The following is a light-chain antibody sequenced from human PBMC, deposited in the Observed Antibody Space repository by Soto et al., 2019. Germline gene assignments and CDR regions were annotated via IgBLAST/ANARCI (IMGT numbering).Light chain of an antibody. J-gene: IGKJ4*01. CDR3: HQYGISP. V-gene: IGKV3-20*01. Sequence: EIVLTQSPATLSVSPGEGVTLSCRASQSMTTKLARYQQKPGQAPRLLIYGASSRATGIPDRFSGSGSGTEFSLTISRLEPEDFAVYYCHQYGISPFGGGTKVDIK. CDR2: GAS. CDR1: QSMTTK.